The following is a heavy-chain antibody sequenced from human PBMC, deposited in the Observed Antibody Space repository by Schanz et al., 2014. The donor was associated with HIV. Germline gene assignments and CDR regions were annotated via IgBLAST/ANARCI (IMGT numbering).Heavy chain of an antibody. CDR3: AREGTKRFFDWSTRDCFDP. J-gene: IGHJ5*02. D-gene: IGHD3-9*01. Sequence: QVQLQQWGAGLLKPSETLSLTCAVYGGSFSDYYWSWIRQPPGKGLEWIGEINHSGSTNYNPSLSSRFPISVATPKRQFSLTRSSVPAADTAVYYCAREGTKRFFDWSTRDCFDPWGQGTLVTVSS. CDR1: GGSFSDYY. V-gene: IGHV4-34*01. CDR2: INHSGST.